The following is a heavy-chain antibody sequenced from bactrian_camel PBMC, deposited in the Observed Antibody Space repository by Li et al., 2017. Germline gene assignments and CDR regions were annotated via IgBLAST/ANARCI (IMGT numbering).Heavy chain of an antibody. CDR1: GFTFSDYT. Sequence: VQLVESGGDLVRPGGSLRLSCAASGFTFSDYTMTWVRQAPGKGLEWVSGISNNGAYTYYADSVKGRFTISRDNAKNTLYLQMDSLKPEDTAVYYCVSQDNTDYAWYWGQGTQVTVS. CDR3: VSQDNTDYAWY. D-gene: IGHD4*01. J-gene: IGHJ4*01. V-gene: IGHV3S31*01. CDR2: ISNNGAYT.